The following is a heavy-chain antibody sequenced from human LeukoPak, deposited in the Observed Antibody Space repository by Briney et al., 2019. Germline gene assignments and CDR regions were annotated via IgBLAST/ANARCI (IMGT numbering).Heavy chain of an antibody. CDR1: GGSISGYY. V-gene: IGHV4-4*07. D-gene: IGHD1-26*01. CDR3: ARQDSKVGAYTGPYYFDY. Sequence: SETLSLTCTVSGGSISGYYWSWIRQPAGKGLEWIGRIYISGTTNDNPSLKSRVSMSVDTSKNRVSLKVNFVTAADTAVYYCARQDSKVGAYTGPYYFDYWGQGTLVTVSS. J-gene: IGHJ4*02. CDR2: IYISGTT.